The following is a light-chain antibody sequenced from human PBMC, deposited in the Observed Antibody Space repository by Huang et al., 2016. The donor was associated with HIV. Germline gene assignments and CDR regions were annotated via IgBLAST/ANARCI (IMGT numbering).Light chain of an antibody. J-gene: IGKJ1*01. CDR3: HQYCTPPWT. CDR2: AAS. CDR1: QSVSTYY. Sequence: EIILTQSPGSLSLSPGERATLSCRASQSVSTYYLAWYQQKPGQAPSLLIHAASSMASGSPDSFSCSGSGTAFTLTISRVEPEDSAVYFCHQYCTPPWTFGQGTRVEIK. V-gene: IGKV3-20*01.